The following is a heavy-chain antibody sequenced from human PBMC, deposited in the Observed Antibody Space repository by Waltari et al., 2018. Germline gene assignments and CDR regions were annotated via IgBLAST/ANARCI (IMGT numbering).Heavy chain of an antibody. CDR1: ALTFSTYW. Sequence: EGQLVESGGDLVQPGGSLRLSCAASALTFSTYWMHWVRQAPGKGLGWVPRINPDGRTTTYADSVRGRFSISRDNAKNTLYLQMNSLTVEDTAVYFCARSMNYGPDYWGRGTLVTVSS. V-gene: IGHV3-74*01. J-gene: IGHJ4*02. CDR2: INPDGRTT. D-gene: IGHD3-10*01. CDR3: ARSMNYGPDY.